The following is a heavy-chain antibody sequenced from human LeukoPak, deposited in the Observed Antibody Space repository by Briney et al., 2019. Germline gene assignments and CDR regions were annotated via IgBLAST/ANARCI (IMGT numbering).Heavy chain of an antibody. CDR2: ISYDGSSK. D-gene: IGHD3-16*02. V-gene: IGHV3-30*18. CDR1: GFTFSSYG. CDR3: AKDLMITFGGVIVPRDF. Sequence: PGGSLRLSCAASGFTFSSYGMHWVRQAPGKGLVWVAGISYDGSSKYYADSVKGRFTISRDNAKNTLYLQMNRLRAEGTAVYYCAKDLMITFGGVIVPRDFWGQGTLVTVST. J-gene: IGHJ4*02.